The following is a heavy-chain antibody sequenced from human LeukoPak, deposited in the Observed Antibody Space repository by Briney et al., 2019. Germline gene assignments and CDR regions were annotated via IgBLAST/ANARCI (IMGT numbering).Heavy chain of an antibody. Sequence: ASVKVSCKASGYTFTSYGISWVRQAPGQGLEWMGWISAYNGNTNYAQKLQGRVTMTTDTSTSTAYMELRSLRSDDTAVYYCAILGNRYQLLDSDYWGQGTLVTVSP. J-gene: IGHJ4*02. CDR2: ISAYNGNT. V-gene: IGHV1-18*01. D-gene: IGHD2-2*01. CDR1: GYTFTSYG. CDR3: AILGNRYQLLDSDY.